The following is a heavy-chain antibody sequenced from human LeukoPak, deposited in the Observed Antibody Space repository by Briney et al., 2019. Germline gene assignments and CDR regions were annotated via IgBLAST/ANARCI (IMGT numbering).Heavy chain of an antibody. D-gene: IGHD3-22*01. Sequence: GGPLKFSCKAPGFIFNNFGLMWFRQAPGKGLKWVSAISNDGGGTTYADFVKGRFTISRDNSKNTLFLQMNSLRAEDTALYYCAKGSSGYFADLWGQGTLVTVSS. CDR2: ISNDGGGT. CDR3: AKGSSGYFADL. CDR1: GFIFNNFG. J-gene: IGHJ5*02. V-gene: IGHV3-23*01.